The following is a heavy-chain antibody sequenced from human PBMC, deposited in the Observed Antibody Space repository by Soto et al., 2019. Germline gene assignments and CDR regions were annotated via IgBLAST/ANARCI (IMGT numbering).Heavy chain of an antibody. CDR2: IIPIFGTA. J-gene: IGHJ5*02. Sequence: NVYCEACGETLRSYAVSWVRQAPGEGLEWMGGIIPIFGTANYAQKFQGRVTITADESTSTAYMELSSLRSEDTAVYYCARDLEYDSSGYYFGWFDPWGQGTLVTVPS. V-gene: IGHV1-69*01. CDR1: GETLRSYA. CDR3: ARDLEYDSSGYYFGWFDP. D-gene: IGHD3-22*01.